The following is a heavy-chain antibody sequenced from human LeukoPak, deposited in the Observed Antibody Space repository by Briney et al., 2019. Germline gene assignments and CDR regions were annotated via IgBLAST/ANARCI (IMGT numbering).Heavy chain of an antibody. CDR3: ARGYRGQQPAHTLYYMAV. J-gene: IGHJ6*03. V-gene: IGHV3-64*01. D-gene: IGHD6-13*01. Sequence: GGCLPPSCAASGFTFSSYAMHWVRQAPRKGLEYVSAISSNGGTTYYAYSVRGRYTRSRDNSKNTLYLQMGSLRAEDMAVYYCARGYRGQQPAHTLYYMAVWGK. CDR1: GFTFSSYA. CDR2: ISSNGGTT.